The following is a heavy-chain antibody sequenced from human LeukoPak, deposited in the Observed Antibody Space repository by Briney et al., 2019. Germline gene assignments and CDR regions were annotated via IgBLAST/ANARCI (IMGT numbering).Heavy chain of an antibody. CDR1: GFTFTSYA. CDR2: ISGSGGST. D-gene: IGHD6-19*01. Sequence: GGSLRLSCAASGFTFTSYAMSWVRQAPGKGLEWVSAISGSGGSTYYADSVKGRFTISRDNSKNTLYLQMNSLRAEDTAVYYCAKDSSGWYYFDYWGQGTLVTVSS. J-gene: IGHJ4*02. V-gene: IGHV3-23*01. CDR3: AKDSSGWYYFDY.